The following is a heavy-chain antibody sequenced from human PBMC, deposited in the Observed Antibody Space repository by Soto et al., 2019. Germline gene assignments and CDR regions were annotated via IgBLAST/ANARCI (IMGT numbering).Heavy chain of an antibody. CDR1: GGSISSSSYY. D-gene: IGHD1-26*01. CDR2: IYYSGST. CDR3: SRLTGLSGSYLYY. V-gene: IGHV4-39*01. J-gene: IGHJ4*02. Sequence: QLQLQESGPGLVKPSETLSLTCTVSGGSISSSSYYWGWIRQPPGKGLEWIGSIYYSGSTYYNPSLKIRLTISVNTSKNQLTLMMSAVTAADTAVYYCSRLTGLSGSYLYYWGQGTLVTVSS.